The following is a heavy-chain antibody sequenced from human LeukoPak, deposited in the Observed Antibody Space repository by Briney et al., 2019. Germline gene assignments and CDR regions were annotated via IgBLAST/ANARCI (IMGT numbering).Heavy chain of an antibody. CDR3: VRVNTGMNSGSYHLDY. D-gene: IGHD3-10*01. Sequence: GGSLRLSCAASGFTFSDYYMDWVRQAPGKGLEWVGRIRKKANGYTTEYGASVKGRFTISRDDSKNALYLQMNSPKTEDTALFYCVRVNTGMNSGSYHLDYWGQGTLVTVSS. J-gene: IGHJ4*02. V-gene: IGHV3-72*01. CDR1: GFTFSDYY. CDR2: IRKKANGYTT.